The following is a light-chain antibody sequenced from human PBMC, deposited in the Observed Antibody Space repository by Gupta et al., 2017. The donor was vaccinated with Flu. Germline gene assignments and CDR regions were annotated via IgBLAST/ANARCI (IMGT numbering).Light chain of an antibody. J-gene: IGKJ3*01. CDR3: QQSNTTPIA. Sequence: DIQMTQSPSSLSASVGDRVTITCRASQSISNYLNWYQQKPGKAPKLLIYAASSLQSGVPSRFSGSGSGTDFTLTISRLQPEDFATYYCQQSNTTPIAFGHGTKVDIK. CDR2: AAS. CDR1: QSISNY. V-gene: IGKV1-39*01.